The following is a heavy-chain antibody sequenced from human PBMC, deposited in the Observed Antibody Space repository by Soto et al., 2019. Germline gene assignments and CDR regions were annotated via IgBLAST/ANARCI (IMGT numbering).Heavy chain of an antibody. J-gene: IGHJ4*02. CDR1: GGPIRSSSHY. V-gene: IGHV4-39*02. Sequence: SETLSLTCTVSGGPIRSSSHYWGWLRQSPGTGLEWIGSIDESGDSYYNPSVKSRVTILVDTSKNQFSLKLMSVTGADSAIYYCAREGRYVDYWGQGALVTVSS. CDR3: AREGRYVDY. CDR2: IDESGDS. D-gene: IGHD1-26*01.